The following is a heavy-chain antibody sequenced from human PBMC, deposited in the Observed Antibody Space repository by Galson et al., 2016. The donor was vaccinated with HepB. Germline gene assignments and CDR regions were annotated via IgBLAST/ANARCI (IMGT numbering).Heavy chain of an antibody. D-gene: IGHD3-16*01. J-gene: IGHJ3*01. V-gene: IGHV3-30*18. Sequence: SLRLSCAASGFAFNTYGMHWVRQAPGKGLELVSLISYAGSEKYYADSVKGRFTISRDISRNTLYLQMNSLRPEDTAVYYCAKGSITSGGPDPFDLWGQGTMVTVSS. CDR3: AKGSITSGGPDPFDL. CDR1: GFAFNTYG. CDR2: ISYAGSEK.